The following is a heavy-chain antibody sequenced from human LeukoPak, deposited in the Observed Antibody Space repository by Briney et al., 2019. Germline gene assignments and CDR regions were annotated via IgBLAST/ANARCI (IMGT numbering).Heavy chain of an antibody. D-gene: IGHD1-7*01. J-gene: IGHJ4*02. CDR2: ITGGGLHT. Sequence: PGGSLRLSCAASGFTFSSYAMTWVRQAPGEGLEWVSAITGGGLHTYYADSVKGRFTVSRDNSKNTLYLQMNSLRAEDTAVYYCAKSLRNYVYWGRGTLVTVSS. CDR1: GFTFSSYA. V-gene: IGHV3-23*01. CDR3: AKSLRNYVY.